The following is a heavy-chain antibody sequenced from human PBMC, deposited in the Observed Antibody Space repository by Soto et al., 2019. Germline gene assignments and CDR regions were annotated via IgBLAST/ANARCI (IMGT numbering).Heavy chain of an antibody. Sequence: ASVKVSCKASGYTFTSYGISWVRQAPGQGLEWMGWISAYNGNTNYAQKLQGRVTMTTDTSTSTAYMELRSLRSDDTAVYYCARQTTLSKPVYYYYYGMDVWGQGSTVTVSS. J-gene: IGHJ6*02. CDR3: ARQTTLSKPVYYYYYGMDV. D-gene: IGHD4-4*01. CDR2: ISAYNGNT. CDR1: GYTFTSYG. V-gene: IGHV1-18*01.